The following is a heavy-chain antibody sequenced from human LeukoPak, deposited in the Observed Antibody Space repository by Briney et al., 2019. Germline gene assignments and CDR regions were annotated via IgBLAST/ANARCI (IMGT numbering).Heavy chain of an antibody. J-gene: IGHJ4*02. Sequence: ASVKVSCKASGGTFSTYAISWVRQAPGQGLEWMGGIIPIFGTANYAQKFQGRVTITADESTSTAYIQLSSLRSEDTAVYYCARDKSGSYYPRWVFDYWGQGTLVTVSS. D-gene: IGHD1-26*01. CDR3: ARDKSGSYYPRWVFDY. CDR1: GGTFSTYA. CDR2: IIPIFGTA. V-gene: IGHV1-69*13.